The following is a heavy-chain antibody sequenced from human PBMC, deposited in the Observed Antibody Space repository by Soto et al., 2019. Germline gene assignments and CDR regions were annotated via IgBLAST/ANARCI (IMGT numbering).Heavy chain of an antibody. CDR1: GGSISSSSYY. Sequence: QLQLQESGPGLVKPSETLSLTCTDSGGSISSSSYYWGWIRQPPGKGLEWIGSIYYSGSTYYNPSLKSRDTISVDTSKNQFSLKLSSVTAADTAVYYCARLWGGYYDILTGYPYNWFDPWGQGTLVTVSS. D-gene: IGHD3-9*01. V-gene: IGHV4-39*01. CDR3: ARLWGGYYDILTGYPYNWFDP. CDR2: IYYSGST. J-gene: IGHJ5*02.